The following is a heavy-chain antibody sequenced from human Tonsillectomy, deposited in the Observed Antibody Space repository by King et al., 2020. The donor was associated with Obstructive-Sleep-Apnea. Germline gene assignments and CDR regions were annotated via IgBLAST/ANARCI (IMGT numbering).Heavy chain of an antibody. Sequence: HEQLVQSGAEVRKPGSSVKVSCKASGGTFRSFAISWVRQAPGQGLEWMGGIISIVGTANYAQKFQGRVTIAADESTSTAYMELRSLRTEDTAVYYCARDFILGPKRGIFDLWGQGTLVTVSS. V-gene: IGHV1-69*01. CDR1: GGTFRSFA. CDR2: IISIVGTA. CDR3: ARDFILGPKRGIFDL. J-gene: IGHJ4*02. D-gene: IGHD1-26*01.